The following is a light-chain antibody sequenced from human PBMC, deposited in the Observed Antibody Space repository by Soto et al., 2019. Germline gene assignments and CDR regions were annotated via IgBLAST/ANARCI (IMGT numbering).Light chain of an antibody. CDR3: QQYNTWPPLT. CDR2: AAS. CDR1: QAIRTA. J-gene: IGKJ4*01. V-gene: IGKV1-17*01. Sequence: IQLTKSPYSLYASVGDRGTIPCRASQAIRTALGWYQQKPGKVPKLLXYAASILQSGVPSRFSGSGSGTEFTLTISSLQPEDFAVYYCQQYNTWPPLTFGGGTNVDIK.